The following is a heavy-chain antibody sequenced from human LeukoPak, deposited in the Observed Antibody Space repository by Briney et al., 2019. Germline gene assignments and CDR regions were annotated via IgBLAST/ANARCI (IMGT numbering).Heavy chain of an antibody. CDR2: ISTSGATT. Sequence: GGSLRLSFAASGFTFSNYAMSWVRQAPGKGLEWVADISTSGATTYYADSVKGRFTISRDNAKNSLYLQMNSLRAEDTAVYYCAREAPDYYDSSGYFWGQGTLVTVSS. D-gene: IGHD3-22*01. V-gene: IGHV3-23*01. CDR3: AREAPDYYDSSGYF. J-gene: IGHJ4*02. CDR1: GFTFSNYA.